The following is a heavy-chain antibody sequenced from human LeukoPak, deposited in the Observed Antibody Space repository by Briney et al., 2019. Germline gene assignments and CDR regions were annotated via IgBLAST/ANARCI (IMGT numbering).Heavy chain of an antibody. CDR2: IHYSGST. V-gene: IGHV4-39*07. CDR1: GGSISSSRYY. D-gene: IGHD3-9*01. CDR3: ARGRGLNVYFDWLLSNYFDY. Sequence: PSETLSLTCTVSGGSISSSRYYWGWIRQPPGKGLEWIGSIHYSGSTYYNPSLKSRVTVSVDTSKNQFSLKLSSVTAADTAVYYCARGRGLNVYFDWLLSNYFDYWGQGTLVTVSS. J-gene: IGHJ4*02.